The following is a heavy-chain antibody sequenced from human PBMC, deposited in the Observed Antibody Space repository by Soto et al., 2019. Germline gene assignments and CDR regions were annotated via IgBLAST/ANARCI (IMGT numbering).Heavy chain of an antibody. V-gene: IGHV3-11*01. CDR2: ISSSGSTI. Sequence: QVQLVESGGGLVKPGGSLRLSCAASGFMYSDHYMSWIRQAPGKGLEWVSYISSSGSTIHYADSVKGRFTISRDNAKNSLYLQMNSLRAEDTAVYYCARESFGDHDFDYWGQGILVAVSS. D-gene: IGHD3-16*01. CDR3: ARESFGDHDFDY. CDR1: GFMYSDHY. J-gene: IGHJ4*02.